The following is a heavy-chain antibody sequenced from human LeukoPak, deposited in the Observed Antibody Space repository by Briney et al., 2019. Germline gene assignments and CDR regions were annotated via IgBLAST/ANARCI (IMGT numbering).Heavy chain of an antibody. J-gene: IGHJ4*02. CDR3: ARDGGSWSLSGY. V-gene: IGHV3-30-3*01. CDR1: GFTFSDYA. Sequence: PGRSLRLSCVASGFTFSDYAMHWVRQAPGKGLGWVAVISHDGTNRYYADSVKGRFTISRDDSKNTLYLQMNSLRVEDTAVYYCARDGGSWSLSGYWGQGILVTVSS. D-gene: IGHD2/OR15-2a*01. CDR2: ISHDGTNR.